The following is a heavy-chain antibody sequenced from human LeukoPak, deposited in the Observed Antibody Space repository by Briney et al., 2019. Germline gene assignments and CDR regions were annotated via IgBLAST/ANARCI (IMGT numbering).Heavy chain of an antibody. Sequence: PGGSLRLSCAASGFTFSTYALHWVRQAPGKGLKWVAVISYDDGSNKYYADSVKGRFTISRDNSKNTLYLQMNSLRTEDTAMYYCARESGGNTPYYFDYWGQGTLVTVSS. CDR1: GFTFSTYA. CDR3: ARESGGNTPYYFDY. CDR2: ISYDDGSNK. V-gene: IGHV3-30*04. J-gene: IGHJ4*02. D-gene: IGHD2-2*02.